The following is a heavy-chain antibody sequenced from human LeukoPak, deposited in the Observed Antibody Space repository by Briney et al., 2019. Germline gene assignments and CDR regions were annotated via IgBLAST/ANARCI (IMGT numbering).Heavy chain of an antibody. CDR3: ARWYYYETSGLYYGSFDN. CDR2: ISGSGGST. CDR1: GFTFSSYA. D-gene: IGHD3-22*01. J-gene: IGHJ5*02. Sequence: GGSLRLSCAASGFTFSSYAMSWVRQAPGKGLEWVSAISGSGGSTYSAESVKGRFTISRDNSKNTLYLQMNSLRAEDTAVYYCARWYYYETSGLYYGSFDNWGQGTLVTVSS. V-gene: IGHV3-23*01.